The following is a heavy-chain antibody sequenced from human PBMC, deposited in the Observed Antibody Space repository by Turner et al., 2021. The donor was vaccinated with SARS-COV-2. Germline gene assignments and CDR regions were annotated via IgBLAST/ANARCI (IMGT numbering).Heavy chain of an antibody. Sequence: QLQLQESGPGMVKPSATRSLTCPVSGGSISSNSCYCGWIRQPPGKGLVGCGGLYYSGSTYYNPSLKRRVTISFDTSKNHLSLKLRSVTAADTAVYYCAGQPWLRGLLDYWGQGTMVTVSS. V-gene: IGHV4-39*01. D-gene: IGHD5-18*01. CDR3: AGQPWLRGLLDY. CDR1: GGSISSNSCY. J-gene: IGHJ4*02. CDR2: LYYSGST.